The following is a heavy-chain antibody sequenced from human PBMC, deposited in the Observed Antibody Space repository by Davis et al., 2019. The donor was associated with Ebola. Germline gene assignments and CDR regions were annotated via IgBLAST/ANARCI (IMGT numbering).Heavy chain of an antibody. Sequence: SETLSLTCAVYGGSFSGYYWTWIRQPPGKGLEWIGEINQSGKTNYNSSLKSRVTISVDTSKNQFSLKLSSVTAADTAVYYCASVGGDSVVVPAAPYYMDVWGKGTTVTVSS. CDR2: INQSGKT. CDR3: ASVGGDSVVVPAAPYYMDV. J-gene: IGHJ6*03. CDR1: GGSFSGYY. V-gene: IGHV4-34*01. D-gene: IGHD2-2*01.